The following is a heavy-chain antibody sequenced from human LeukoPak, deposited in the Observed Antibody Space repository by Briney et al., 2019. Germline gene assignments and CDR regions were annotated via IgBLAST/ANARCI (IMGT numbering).Heavy chain of an antibody. CDR2: IYHTGST. J-gene: IGHJ4*02. D-gene: IGHD7-27*01. CDR3: ASRKLGNDY. CDR1: GFTFSNYN. Sequence: GSLRLSCAASGFTFSNYNMNWVRQAPGKVLEWIGYIYHTGSTSYSPSLKSRVTISADTSQNQFSLRLSSVTAADTAVYYCASRKLGNDYWGQGTLVTVSS. V-gene: IGHV4-59*01.